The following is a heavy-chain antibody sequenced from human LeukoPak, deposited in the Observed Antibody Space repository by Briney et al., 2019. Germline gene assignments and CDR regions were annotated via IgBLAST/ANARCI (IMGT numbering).Heavy chain of an antibody. D-gene: IGHD6-13*01. CDR3: AREPTGYSSSWYY. J-gene: IGHJ4*02. V-gene: IGHV1-69*13. Sequence: SVKVSCKASGGTFSSYAISWVRQAPGQGLEWMGGIIPIFGTANYAQKFQGRVTITADESTSTAYMELSSLRSEDTAVYYCAREPTGYSSSWYYWGQGTLVTVSS. CDR2: IIPIFGTA. CDR1: GGTFSSYA.